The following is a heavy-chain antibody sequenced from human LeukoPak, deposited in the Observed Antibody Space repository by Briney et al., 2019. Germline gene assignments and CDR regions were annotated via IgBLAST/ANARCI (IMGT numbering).Heavy chain of an antibody. CDR3: ARQTSRSYWYFDL. D-gene: IGHD6-19*01. Sequence: SETLSLTCTVPGGSISSYYWSWIRQPPGKGLEWIGYIYYSGSTNYNPSLKSRVTMSADTSTNQFSLKLSSVTAADTAVYYCARQTSRSYWYFDLWGRGTLVTVSS. V-gene: IGHV4-59*01. CDR1: GGSISSYY. CDR2: IYYSGST. J-gene: IGHJ2*01.